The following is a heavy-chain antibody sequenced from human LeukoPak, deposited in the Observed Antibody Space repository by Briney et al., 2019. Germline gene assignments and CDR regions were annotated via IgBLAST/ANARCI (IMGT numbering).Heavy chain of an antibody. J-gene: IGHJ4*02. CDR2: ISSSSTYI. Sequence: GGSLRLSCAASGFTFSGYSLNWVRQAPGKGLEWVSSISSSSTYIYYADAVRGRFTISRDNAKNSLYLQMNSLRAEDTAVYYCARDFSPHSSGWWANWGQGTLVTVSS. D-gene: IGHD6-19*01. V-gene: IGHV3-21*01. CDR3: ARDFSPHSSGWWAN. CDR1: GFTFSGYS.